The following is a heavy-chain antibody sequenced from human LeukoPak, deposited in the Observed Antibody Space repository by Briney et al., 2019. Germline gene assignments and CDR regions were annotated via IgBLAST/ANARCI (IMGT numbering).Heavy chain of an antibody. CDR1: GFTFDDYA. CDR3: AKDMPRVTVGITGTTFGY. CDR2: ISWNSGSI. Sequence: GGSLRLSCAASGFTFDDYALHWVRQAPGKGLEWVSGISWNSGSIGYADSVKGRFTISRDNAKNSLYLQMNSLRAEGTALYYCAKDMPRVTVGITGTTFGYWGQGTLVTVSS. V-gene: IGHV3-9*01. J-gene: IGHJ4*02. D-gene: IGHD1-20*01.